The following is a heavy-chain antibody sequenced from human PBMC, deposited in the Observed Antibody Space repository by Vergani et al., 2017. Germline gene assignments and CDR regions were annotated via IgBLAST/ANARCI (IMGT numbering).Heavy chain of an antibody. D-gene: IGHD2-2*01. J-gene: IGHJ2*01. CDR3: ARDRIVGLPAAMAYYWYFDL. Sequence: EVQLVESGGGLVQPGGSLRLSCAASGFTFSGYWMSGVRQAPGKGLEWVANIKQDGSEKYYVDSVKGRFTISRDNAKNSLYLQMISLRAEATAVYYCARDRIVGLPAAMAYYWYFDLWGRGTLVTVSS. CDR2: IKQDGSEK. V-gene: IGHV3-7*01. CDR1: GFTFSGYW.